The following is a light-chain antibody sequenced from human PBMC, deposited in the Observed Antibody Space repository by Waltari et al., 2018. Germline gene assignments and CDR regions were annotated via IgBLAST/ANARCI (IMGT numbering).Light chain of an antibody. Sequence: EIVLTQSPATLSLSPGERATPSCRASQSVSSYLAWYQQKPGQAPRLLIYDASNRATGIPARFSGSGSGTDFTLTISSLEPEDFEVYYCQQRSNWPPLTFGGGTKVEIK. CDR1: QSVSSY. CDR2: DAS. J-gene: IGKJ4*01. V-gene: IGKV3-11*01. CDR3: QQRSNWPPLT.